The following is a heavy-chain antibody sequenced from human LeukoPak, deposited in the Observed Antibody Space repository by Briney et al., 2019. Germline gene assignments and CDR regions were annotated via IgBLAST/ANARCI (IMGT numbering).Heavy chain of an antibody. CDR3: ARGAPVGFVVVVAAISD. J-gene: IGHJ4*02. CDR1: GGSISNYC. D-gene: IGHD2-15*01. Sequence: SETLSLTCTVSGGSISNYCWSWIRQPPGKGLEWIGYIYYSGSTNYNPSLKSRVTISVDTSKNHFSLKLSSVSAADTAVYYCARGAPVGFVVVVAAISDWGQGTLVTVSS. CDR2: IYYSGST. V-gene: IGHV4-59*01.